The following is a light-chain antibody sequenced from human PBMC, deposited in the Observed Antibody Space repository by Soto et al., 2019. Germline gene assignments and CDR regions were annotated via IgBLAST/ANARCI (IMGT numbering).Light chain of an antibody. CDR3: QQTRRYPWT. J-gene: IGKJ4*01. CDR2: EAS. CDR1: QDINSY. V-gene: IGKV1-9*01. Sequence: IQLTQNTSSVSASVGDRVTVACRASQDINSYLAWYQQKPGKAPNLLIYEASILQRGVPSRFSGSHSGTDFPLSITSLPSEHFATYYCQQTRRYPWTFGGGTKVDI.